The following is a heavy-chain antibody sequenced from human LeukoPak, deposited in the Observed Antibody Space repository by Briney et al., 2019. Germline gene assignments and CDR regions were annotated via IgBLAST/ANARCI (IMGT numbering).Heavy chain of an antibody. CDR3: ATNFGWFGTRGLDY. CDR2: FDPEDGET. J-gene: IGHJ4*02. CDR1: GYTLTELS. Sequence: APVKVSCKVSGYTLTELSMHWVRQAPGKGLEWVGGFDPEDGETIYAQKFQGRVTMTEDTSTDTAYMELSSLRSEDTAVYYCATNFGWFGTRGLDYWGQGTLVTVSS. V-gene: IGHV1-24*01. D-gene: IGHD3-10*01.